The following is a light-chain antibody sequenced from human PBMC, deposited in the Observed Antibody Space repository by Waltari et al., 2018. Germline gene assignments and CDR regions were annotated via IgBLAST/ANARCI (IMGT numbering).Light chain of an antibody. J-gene: IGLJ3*02. CDR3: STWDYSLRAWV. Sequence: QSALTQEASVSGTVGQKVTLSCIGNNNNVGSYAVSWYQQISHGAPKTVMFGDFLPSGIPDRFSGSKSGNTASLTISGLQPEDEADYYCSTWDYSLRAWVFGGGTILTVL. CDR1: NNNVGSYA. CDR2: GD. V-gene: IGLV1-36*01.